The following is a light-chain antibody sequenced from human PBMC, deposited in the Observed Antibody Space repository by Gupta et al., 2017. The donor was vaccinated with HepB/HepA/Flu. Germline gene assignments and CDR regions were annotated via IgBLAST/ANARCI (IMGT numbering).Light chain of an antibody. Sequence: DSVMTQSPASLAVSRGEGATINSNTSQNRVYSNNNNYLAWYQKKAGQPPKLLIYWASTRESGVPDRFSGSESGTDFTLTISNVQAEDVAVYYCQQYDNLPLTFGQGTQMEIK. CDR3: QQYDNLPLT. V-gene: IGKV4-1*01. J-gene: IGKJ5*01. CDR2: WAS. CDR1: QNRVYSNNNNY.